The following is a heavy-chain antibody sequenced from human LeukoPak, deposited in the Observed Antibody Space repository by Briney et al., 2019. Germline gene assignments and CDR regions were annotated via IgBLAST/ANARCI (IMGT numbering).Heavy chain of an antibody. CDR1: GFTFSKVW. CDR3: TTDLSELDDSGYYAKYFHH. V-gene: IGHV3-15*01. Sequence: GGSLRLSCAASGFTFSKVWMSWVRQAPGKGLEWVGRIKSKTDGGTIDYAAPVKGRFTISRDDSKDTLFLQMNSLKTEDTAVYYCTTDLSELDDSGYYAKYFHHWGQGTLASVSS. J-gene: IGHJ1*01. D-gene: IGHD3-22*01. CDR2: IKSKTDGGTI.